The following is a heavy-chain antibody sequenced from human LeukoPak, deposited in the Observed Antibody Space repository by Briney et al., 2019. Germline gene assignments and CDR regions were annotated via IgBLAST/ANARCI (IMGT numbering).Heavy chain of an antibody. Sequence: SETLSLTCTVSGGSISSYYWSWIRQPAGKGLEWIGRIYTSGSTNYNPSLRSRVTMSVDTSKNQFSLKLSSVTAADTAVYYCARDTLSYYYYGMDVWGQGTTVTVSS. V-gene: IGHV4-4*07. J-gene: IGHJ6*02. CDR2: IYTSGST. CDR3: ARDTLSYYYYGMDV. CDR1: GGSISSYY.